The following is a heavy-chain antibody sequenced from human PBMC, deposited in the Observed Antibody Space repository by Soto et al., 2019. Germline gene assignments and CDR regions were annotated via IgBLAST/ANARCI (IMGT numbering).Heavy chain of an antibody. CDR2: TYYRSKWYN. D-gene: IGHD6-13*01. J-gene: IGHJ4*02. CDR1: GDSVSSNSAA. CDR3: ARGGGSSLDY. V-gene: IGHV6-1*01. Sequence: KQSQTLSLTCAISGDSVSSNSAAWNWIRQSPSRGLEWLGRTYYRSKWYNDYAASVKSRITINPDTSKNQFSLQLNSVTPEDTAVDFCARGGGSSLDYWGQGTLVTVSS.